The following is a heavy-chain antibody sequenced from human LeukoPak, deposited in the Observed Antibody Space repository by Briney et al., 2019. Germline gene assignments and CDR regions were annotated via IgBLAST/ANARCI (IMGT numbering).Heavy chain of an antibody. CDR1: GYTFTGYY. CDR2: INPNSGGT. J-gene: IGHJ6*03. Sequence: GASVKVSCKASGYTFTGYYMHWVRQAPGQGLEWMGWINPNSGGTNYAQKFQGRVTMTRDTSISTAYMELSRLRSDDTAVYYCARERTTVVQSYYYYMDVWGKGTTVTISS. D-gene: IGHD4-23*01. CDR3: ARERTTVVQSYYYYMDV. V-gene: IGHV1-2*02.